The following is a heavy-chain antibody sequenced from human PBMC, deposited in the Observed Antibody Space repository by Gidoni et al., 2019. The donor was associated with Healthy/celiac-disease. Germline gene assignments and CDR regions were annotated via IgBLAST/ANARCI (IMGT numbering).Heavy chain of an antibody. J-gene: IGHJ4*02. CDR2: INHSGST. V-gene: IGHV4-34*01. CDR1: GGSFSGYY. Sequence: QVQLQQWGAGLLKPSETLSLTCAVYGGSFSGYYWSWIRQPPGKGLEWIGEINHSGSTNYNPSLKSRVTISVDTSKNQFSLKLSSVTAADTAVYYCARLSYYYDSSGYSGSPTADFWGQGTLVTVSS. D-gene: IGHD3-22*01. CDR3: ARLSYYYDSSGYSGSPTADF.